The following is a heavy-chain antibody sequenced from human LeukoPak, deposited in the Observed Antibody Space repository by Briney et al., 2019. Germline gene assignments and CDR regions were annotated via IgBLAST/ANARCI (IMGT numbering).Heavy chain of an antibody. Sequence: GGSLRLSCAASGFTFSTYNMNWVRQAPGKGLEWVANINQVASEKNYVDSVKGRFTISRDNAKNSLYLQMNSLRDEDTAVYYCARATNYGSGLTRNFDYWGQGTLVTVSS. D-gene: IGHD3-10*01. CDR1: GFTFSTYN. CDR2: INQVASEK. J-gene: IGHJ4*02. V-gene: IGHV3-7*02. CDR3: ARATNYGSGLTRNFDY.